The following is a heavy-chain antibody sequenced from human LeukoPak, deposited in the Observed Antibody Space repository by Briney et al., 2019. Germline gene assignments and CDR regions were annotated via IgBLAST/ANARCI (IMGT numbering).Heavy chain of an antibody. Sequence: GSLKLSCAASGFTFSSYTLSWVRQAPGKGLGWVSTITTSDGNTYYADSVKGRFTVSRDNSKNTLYLQMNSLRAEDTAVYYCARETGTTNNNWFDPWGQGTLVTVSS. CDR3: ARETGTTNNNWFDP. CDR2: ITTSDGNT. J-gene: IGHJ5*02. D-gene: IGHD1-7*01. CDR1: GFTFSSYT. V-gene: IGHV3-23*01.